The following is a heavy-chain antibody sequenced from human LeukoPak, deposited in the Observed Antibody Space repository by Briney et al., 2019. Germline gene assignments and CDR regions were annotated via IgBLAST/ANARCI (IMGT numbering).Heavy chain of an antibody. CDR1: GGSFSGYY. D-gene: IGHD3-22*01. Sequence: SETLSLTCAVYGGSFSGYYWSWIRQPPGKGLEWNGEINHSGSTNYNPSLKRRVTITVDTPKNQFSLKLSSVTAPDTAVYYCARCQPPAYYYGSSGYAWLDYWGQGTLVTVSS. CDR2: INHSGST. CDR3: ARCQPPAYYYGSSGYAWLDY. J-gene: IGHJ4*02. V-gene: IGHV4-34*01.